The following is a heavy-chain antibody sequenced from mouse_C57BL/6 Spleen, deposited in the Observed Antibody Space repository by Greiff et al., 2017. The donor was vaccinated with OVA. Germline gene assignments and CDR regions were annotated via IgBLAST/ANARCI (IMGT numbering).Heavy chain of an antibody. D-gene: IGHD1-1*01. J-gene: IGHJ4*01. CDR1: GYTFTSYW. Sequence: QVQLQQPGAELVRPGSSVKLSCKASGYTFTSYWMHWVKQRPIQGLEWIGNIDPSDSETHYNQKFKDKATLTVDKSSSTAYMQLSSLTSEDSAVYYCARGNYVRDDAMDYWGQGTSVTVSA. CDR3: ARGNYVRDDAMDY. CDR2: IDPSDSET. V-gene: IGHV1-52*01.